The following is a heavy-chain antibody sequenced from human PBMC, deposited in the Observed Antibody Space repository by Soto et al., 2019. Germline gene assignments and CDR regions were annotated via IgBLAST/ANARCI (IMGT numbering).Heavy chain of an antibody. D-gene: IGHD2-21*01. CDR3: AREIVQNWFDP. Sequence: GGSLRLSCAVSGFTFSSYAMHWIRQAPGKGLEWVAVISYDGSNKYYADSVKGRFTISRDNSKNTLYLQMNSLRAEDTAVYYCAREIVQNWFDPWGQGTLVTVSS. V-gene: IGHV3-30-3*01. CDR1: GFTFSSYA. J-gene: IGHJ5*02. CDR2: ISYDGSNK.